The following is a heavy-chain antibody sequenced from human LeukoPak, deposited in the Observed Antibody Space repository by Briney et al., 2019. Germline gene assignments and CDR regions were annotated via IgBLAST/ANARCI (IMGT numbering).Heavy chain of an antibody. D-gene: IGHD4-23*01. CDR3: ARGGTAVIAPFAFDI. CDR2: IYYSGST. V-gene: IGHV4-59*01. CDR1: GGSISSYY. J-gene: IGHJ3*02. Sequence: SETLSLTCTASGGSISSYYWSWIRQPPGKGLEWIGYIYYSGSTNCNPSVKSRVAMSVDTSKKQFSLKLSSLTAADTAVYYCARGGTAVIAPFAFDIWGQGTMVTVSS.